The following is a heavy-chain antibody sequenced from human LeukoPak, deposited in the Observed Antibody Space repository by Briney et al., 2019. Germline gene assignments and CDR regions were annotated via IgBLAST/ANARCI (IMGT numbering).Heavy chain of an antibody. D-gene: IGHD5-18*01. J-gene: IGHJ4*02. CDR2: ISGSGGST. V-gene: IGHV3-23*01. CDR1: GFTFSSYA. CDR3: AKVARIQLLKYYFDY. Sequence: GSLRLSCAASGFTFSSYAMSWVRQAPGKGLEWVSAISGSGGSTYYADSVKGRFAISRDNSKNTLYLQMNSLRAEDTAVYCCAKVARIQLLKYYFDYWGQGTLVTVSS.